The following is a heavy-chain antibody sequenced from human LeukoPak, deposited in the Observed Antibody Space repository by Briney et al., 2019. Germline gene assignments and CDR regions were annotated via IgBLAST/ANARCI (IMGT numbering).Heavy chain of an antibody. V-gene: IGHV3-23*01. CDR2: ISGSGGST. CDR1: GFTFSSYA. CDR3: AKQSGAGIHLQNY. D-gene: IGHD3-10*01. Sequence: GGSLRLSCAASGFTFSSYAMSWVRQAPGKGLEWVSAISGSGGSTYYADSVKGRFTISRDNSKNTLYLQMNNLRAEDTAVYYCAKQSGAGIHLQNYWGQGTLVTVSS. J-gene: IGHJ4*02.